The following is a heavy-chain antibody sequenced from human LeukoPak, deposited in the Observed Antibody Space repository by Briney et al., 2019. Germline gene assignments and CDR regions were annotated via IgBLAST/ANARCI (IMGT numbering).Heavy chain of an antibody. CDR3: ARALENYYGSGTYPDY. D-gene: IGHD3-10*01. Sequence: SETLSLTCTVSGGSISSGGYYWSWIRQHPGKSLEWIGCIYYSGSTYYNPSLKSRVTISVGTSKNQFSLKLSSVTAADTAVYYCARALENYYGSGTYPDYWGQGTLVTVSS. J-gene: IGHJ4*02. V-gene: IGHV4-31*03. CDR1: GGSISSGGYY. CDR2: IYYSGST.